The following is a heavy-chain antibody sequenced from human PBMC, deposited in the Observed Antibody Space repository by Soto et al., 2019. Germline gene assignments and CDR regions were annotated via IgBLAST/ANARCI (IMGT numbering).Heavy chain of an antibody. CDR1: GGSISSGDYY. CDR2: IYYSGST. D-gene: IGHD4-17*01. CDR3: ARVSFLAVTLYYFDY. Sequence: SETLSLTCTVSGGSISSGDYYWSWIRQPPGKGLEWIGYIYYSGSTYYNPSLKSRLTISVDTSKNQFSLKLSSVTAADTAVYYCARVSFLAVTLYYFDYWGQGTLVTVSS. J-gene: IGHJ4*02. V-gene: IGHV4-30-4*01.